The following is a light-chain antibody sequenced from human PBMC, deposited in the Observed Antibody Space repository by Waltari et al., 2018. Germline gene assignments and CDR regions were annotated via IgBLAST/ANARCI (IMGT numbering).Light chain of an antibody. Sequence: QSVLTQPPSASGTPGQRVTIPCAGRSSNIGRPSVSWYQQLPGTAPKILISRNNQRPSGVPDRFSGSKSGTSVSLAISGLRSEDEADYYCAAWDDSLSGPVFGGGTKLTVL. V-gene: IGLV1-47*01. CDR3: AAWDDSLSGPV. CDR1: SSNIGRPS. J-gene: IGLJ2*01. CDR2: RNN.